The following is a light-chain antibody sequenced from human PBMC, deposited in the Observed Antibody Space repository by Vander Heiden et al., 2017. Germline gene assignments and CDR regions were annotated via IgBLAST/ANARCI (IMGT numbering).Light chain of an antibody. Sequence: EIEMTQSPATLSVSPGERATLSCRASQSVSSNLACYQQKPGQAPRLLIYGASTRATGIPARFSGSGSGTEFTLTISSLQSEDFAVYYCQQYNNWPPGTFGGGTKVEIK. CDR1: QSVSSN. J-gene: IGKJ4*01. V-gene: IGKV3-15*01. CDR2: GAS. CDR3: QQYNNWPPGT.